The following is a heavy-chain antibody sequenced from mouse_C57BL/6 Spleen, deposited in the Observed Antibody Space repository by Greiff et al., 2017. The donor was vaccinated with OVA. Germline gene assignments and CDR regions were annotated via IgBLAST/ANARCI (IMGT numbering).Heavy chain of an antibody. Sequence: EVKLQESGGGLVKPGGSLKLSCAASGFTFSSYTMSWVRQTPEKRLEWVATISGGGGNTYYPDSVKGRFTISRDNAKNTLYLQMSSLRSEDTALYYWARRTTPDPYAMDYWGQGTSVTVSS. V-gene: IGHV5-9*01. CDR2: ISGGGGNT. CDR3: ARRTTPDPYAMDY. CDR1: GFTFSSYT. D-gene: IGHD1-1*01. J-gene: IGHJ4*01.